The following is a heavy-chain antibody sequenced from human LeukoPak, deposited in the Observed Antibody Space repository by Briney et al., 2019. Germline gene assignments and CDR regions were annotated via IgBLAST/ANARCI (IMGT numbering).Heavy chain of an antibody. CDR1: GFTFRPYG. J-gene: IGHJ4*02. CDR3: ARDIGDCSSGSCYSDYFDY. Sequence: GRSLRLSCAASGFTFRPYGMHWVRQAPGKGPEWVALILNDGNTKHYADSVRGRFTISRDNSKNTLYLQMNSLRAEDTAVYYCARDIGDCSSGSCYSDYFDYWGKGTLVTVSS. V-gene: IGHV3-33*01. D-gene: IGHD2-15*01. CDR2: ILNDGNTK.